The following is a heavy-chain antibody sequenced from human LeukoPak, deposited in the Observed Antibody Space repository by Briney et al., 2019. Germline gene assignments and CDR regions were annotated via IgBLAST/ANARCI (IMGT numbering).Heavy chain of an antibody. J-gene: IGHJ5*02. Sequence: PSETLSLTCAVYGGSFSGYYRSWIRQPPGKGLEWIGEVNHSGSTNYNPSLKSRVTISVDTSKNQFSLKLTSVTAADTAVYYCAKSGHSYYYTPGDFSWGQRTLVTVSS. V-gene: IGHV4-34*01. CDR1: GGSFSGYY. D-gene: IGHD3-22*01. CDR3: AKSGHSYYYTPGDFS. CDR2: VNHSGST.